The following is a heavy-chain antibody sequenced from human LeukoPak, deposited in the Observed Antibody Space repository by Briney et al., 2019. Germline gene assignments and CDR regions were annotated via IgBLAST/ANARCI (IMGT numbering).Heavy chain of an antibody. J-gene: IGHJ4*02. CDR1: NDSIRNYY. V-gene: IGHV4-59*01. CDR2: IYHTGNT. Sequence: SETLSLTCSVSNDSIRNYYWSWIRQPPGKALEWIGYIYHTGNTNYNPSLKSRLTMSIDTSKNQFSLNLNSVTAADTAVYYCAGGNYGSGSYYVVDFDYWGQGTLVTVSS. D-gene: IGHD3-10*01. CDR3: AGGNYGSGSYYVVDFDY.